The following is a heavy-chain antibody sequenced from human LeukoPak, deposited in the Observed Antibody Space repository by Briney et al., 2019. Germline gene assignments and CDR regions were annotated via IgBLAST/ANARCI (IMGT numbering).Heavy chain of an antibody. V-gene: IGHV4-34*01. CDR3: ARGVSLGFLEWPRAKNWYFGL. D-gene: IGHD3-3*01. CDR2: INHSGST. CDR1: GGSFSGYY. Sequence: SETLSLTCAVYGGSFSGYYWSWIRQPPGKGLEWIGEINHSGSTNYNPSLKSRVTISVDTSKNQSSLKLSSVTAADTAVYYCARGVSLGFLEWPRAKNWYFGLWGRGTLVTVSS. J-gene: IGHJ2*01.